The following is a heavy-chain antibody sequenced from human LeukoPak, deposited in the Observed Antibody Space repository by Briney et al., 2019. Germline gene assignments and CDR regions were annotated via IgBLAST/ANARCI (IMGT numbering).Heavy chain of an antibody. CDR3: ARVGTKKNHYYGMDV. D-gene: IGHD1-7*01. CDR2: IYTSGST. J-gene: IGHJ6*02. CDR1: GGSISSYY. V-gene: IGHV4-4*07. Sequence: SETLSLTCTVSGGSISSYYWSWIRQPAGKGLEWIGRIYTSGSTNCNPSLKSRATMSVDTSKNQFSLKLSSVTAADTALYYCARVGTKKNHYYGMDVWGQGTTVTVSS.